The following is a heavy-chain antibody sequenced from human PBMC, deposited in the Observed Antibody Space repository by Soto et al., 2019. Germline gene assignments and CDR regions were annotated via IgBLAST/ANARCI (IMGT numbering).Heavy chain of an antibody. J-gene: IGHJ6*02. CDR1: GFTFSSYA. D-gene: IGHD6-13*01. CDR3: AKEGAAAGQYYYYYGMDV. Sequence: EVQLLESGGGLVRPGGSLRLSCAASGFTFSSYAMSWVRQAPGKGLEWVSAISGSGGSTYYADSVKGRFTISRDNSKNTLYLQMNSLRAEDTAVYYCAKEGAAAGQYYYYYGMDVWGQGTTVTVSS. CDR2: ISGSGGST. V-gene: IGHV3-23*01.